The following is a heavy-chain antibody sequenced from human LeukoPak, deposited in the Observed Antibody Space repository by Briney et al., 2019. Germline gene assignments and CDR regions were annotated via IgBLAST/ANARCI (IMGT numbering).Heavy chain of an antibody. CDR2: ISAYNGNT. CDR1: GYTFTSYG. J-gene: IGHJ4*02. V-gene: IGHV1-18*01. Sequence: ASVKVSCKASGYTFTSYGISWVRQAPGQGLEWMGWISAYNGNTNYAQKLQGRVTMITDTSTSTAYMELRSLRSDDTAVCYCARDEGDYDFWSGSGPVRYFDYWGQGTLVTVSS. CDR3: ARDEGDYDFWSGSGPVRYFDY. D-gene: IGHD3-3*01.